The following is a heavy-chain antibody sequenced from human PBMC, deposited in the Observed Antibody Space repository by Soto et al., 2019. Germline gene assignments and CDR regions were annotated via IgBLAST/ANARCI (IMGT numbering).Heavy chain of an antibody. CDR2: INAGNGNT. CDR1: GYTFTSYA. V-gene: IGHV1-3*01. Sequence: QVPLVQSGAEVKKPGASVKVSCKASGYTFTSYAMHWVRQAPGQRLEWMGWINAGNGNTKYSQKFQGRVTITRDTSASTAYMELSSLRSEDTAVYYCARGSGYYGYFDLWGRGTLVTVSS. CDR3: ARGSGYYGYFDL. D-gene: IGHD3-22*01. J-gene: IGHJ2*01.